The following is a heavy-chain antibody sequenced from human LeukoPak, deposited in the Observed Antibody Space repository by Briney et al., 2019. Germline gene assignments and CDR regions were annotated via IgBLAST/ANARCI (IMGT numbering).Heavy chain of an antibody. V-gene: IGHV3-30-3*01. CDR1: GLTFSNYA. J-gene: IGHJ2*01. CDR2: ISYDGSNK. CDR3: ARESYGDCGRYFDP. D-gene: IGHD4-17*01. Sequence: PGGSLRLSCAASGLTFSNYAMHWVRQAPAKGREGVAVISYDGSNKFYADPVKGRFTISRDNSKNTLFLQMNSLRAEDTAVYCCARESYGDCGRYFDPWGRGTLVTVSS.